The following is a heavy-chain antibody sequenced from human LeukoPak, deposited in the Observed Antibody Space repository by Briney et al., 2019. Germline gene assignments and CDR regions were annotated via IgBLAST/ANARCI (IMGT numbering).Heavy chain of an antibody. CDR2: IYYSGST. D-gene: IGHD3-10*01. CDR3: ARDRYYYGSGSYPYMDV. V-gene: IGHV4-39*07. J-gene: IGHJ6*03. CDR1: GGSISNTNYY. Sequence: SETLSLTCTVSGGSISNTNYYWGWIRQPPGKGLEWIGSIYYSGSTKYNPSLMSRVTMSVDTSKNQFSLKVSSVTAADTAVYYCARDRYYYGSGSYPYMDVWGKGTTVTISS.